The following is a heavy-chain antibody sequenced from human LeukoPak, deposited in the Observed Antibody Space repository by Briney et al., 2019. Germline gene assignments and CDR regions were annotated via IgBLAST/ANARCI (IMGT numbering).Heavy chain of an antibody. J-gene: IGHJ3*02. CDR2: IGSSSSTI. CDR1: GFTFSSYS. D-gene: IGHD6-13*01. CDR3: ARDYSSSSGKHAFDI. Sequence: PGGSLRLSCAASGFTFSSYSMNWVRQAPGKGLEWVSYIGSSSSTIYYADSVKGRFTISRDNANNSLFLQMSSLRAEDTAVYYCARDYSSSSGKHAFDIWGQGTMVTVSS. V-gene: IGHV3-48*01.